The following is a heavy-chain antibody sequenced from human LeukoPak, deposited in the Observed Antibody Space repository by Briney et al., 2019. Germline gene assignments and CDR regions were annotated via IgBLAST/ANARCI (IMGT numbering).Heavy chain of an antibody. CDR3: ARGTGSSWFDP. CDR2: INPNSGVT. CDR1: GYRITGYY. D-gene: IGHD3-10*01. V-gene: IGHV1-2*02. J-gene: IGHJ5*02. Sequence: PSVKVSCKASGYRITGYYMDWVRQAPGQGLEWMGWINPNSGVTKYAQKFQGRVTMSRDTSTNTAYMELSRLRSDDTAVYYCARGTGSSWFDPWGQGTLVTVSS.